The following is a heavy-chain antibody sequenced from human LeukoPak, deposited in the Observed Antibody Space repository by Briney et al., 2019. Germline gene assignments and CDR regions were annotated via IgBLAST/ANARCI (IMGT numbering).Heavy chain of an antibody. CDR3: ARDIRPHYYDSSGSAYGMDV. CDR2: IYSGGST. V-gene: IGHV3-53*01. D-gene: IGHD3-22*01. CDR1: GFTVSSNY. J-gene: IGHJ6*02. Sequence: GGSLRLSCAASGFTVSSNYMSWVRQAPGKGLEWVSVIYSGGSTYYAASMKGRFTISRDNSKNPLYLQMNSLRAADTAVYYCARDIRPHYYDSSGSAYGMDVWGQGTTVTVSS.